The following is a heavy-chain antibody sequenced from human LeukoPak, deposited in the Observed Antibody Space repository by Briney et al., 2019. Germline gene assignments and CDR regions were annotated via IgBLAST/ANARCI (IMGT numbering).Heavy chain of an antibody. Sequence: SETLSLTCTVSGGSISGYYWTWIRQPPGKGLEWIGYIHFSGSTYYNPSLQSRVTISVDTSKNQFSLKLTSVTAADSAVYFCATTSGTSPIDSWGQGTLVTASS. CDR1: GGSISGYY. CDR2: IHFSGST. CDR3: ATTSGTSPIDS. V-gene: IGHV4-59*01. J-gene: IGHJ4*02.